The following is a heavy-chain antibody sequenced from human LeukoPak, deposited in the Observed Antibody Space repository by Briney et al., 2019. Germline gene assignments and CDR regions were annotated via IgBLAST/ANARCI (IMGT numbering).Heavy chain of an antibody. CDR3: AGCGGDCYSGWFDP. CDR1: VYTFTSYY. D-gene: IGHD2-21*02. V-gene: IGHV1-69*05. J-gene: IGHJ5*02. CDR2: IIPIFGTA. Sequence: SVKVSCKASVYTFTSYYMHWVRQAPGQGLEWMGGIIPIFGTANYAQKFQGRVTITTDESTSTAYMELSSLRSEDTAVYDCAGCGGDCYSGWFDPWGQGTLVTVSS.